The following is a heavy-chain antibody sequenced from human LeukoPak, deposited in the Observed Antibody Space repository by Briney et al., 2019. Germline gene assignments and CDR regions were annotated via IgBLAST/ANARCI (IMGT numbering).Heavy chain of an antibody. CDR3: ARGAYDFWSGDASGAFDI. D-gene: IGHD3-3*01. CDR2: IYTSGST. Sequence: PSQTLSLTCTVSGGSISSGSYYWSWIRQPAGKGLEWIGRIYTSGSTNYNPSLKSRVTISVDTSKNQFSLKLSSVTAADTSVYYCARGAYDFWSGDASGAFDIWGQGTMATVSS. J-gene: IGHJ3*02. CDR1: GGSISSGSYY. V-gene: IGHV4-61*02.